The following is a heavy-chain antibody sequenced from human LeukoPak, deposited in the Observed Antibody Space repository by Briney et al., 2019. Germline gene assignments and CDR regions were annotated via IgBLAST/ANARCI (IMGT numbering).Heavy chain of an antibody. J-gene: IGHJ5*02. CDR2: ISGSGGST. D-gene: IGHD6-13*01. V-gene: IGHV3-23*01. Sequence: GGSLRLSCAASGFTFSSYAMSWVRQAPGKGLEWVSAISGSGGSTYYADSVKGRFTISRDNSKNTLYLQMNSLRAEDTAVYYCARAYSSSWFYWFDPWGQGTLVTVSS. CDR1: GFTFSSYA. CDR3: ARAYSSSWFYWFDP.